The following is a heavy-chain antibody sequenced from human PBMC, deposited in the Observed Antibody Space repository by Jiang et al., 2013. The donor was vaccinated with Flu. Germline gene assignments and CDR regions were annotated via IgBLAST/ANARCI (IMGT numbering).Heavy chain of an antibody. CDR3: ARRRKDGSQGFYFDY. CDR1: GIXVFPVYW. D-gene: IGHD5-24*01. Sequence: KKPGGSRLKISCKGSGIXVFPVYWIGLGCGQMPGKAWSGWGSIYPGDSDTTYSPSFQGQVTISADKSISTAYLQWSSLKASDTAMYYCARRRKDGSQGFYFDYWGQGIPGHRL. J-gene: IGHJ4*02. V-gene: IGHV5-51*01. CDR2: IYPGDSDT.